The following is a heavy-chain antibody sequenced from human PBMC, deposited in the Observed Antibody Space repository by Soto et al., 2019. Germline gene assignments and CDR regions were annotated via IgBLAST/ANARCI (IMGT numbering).Heavy chain of an antibody. J-gene: IGHJ4*02. CDR2: IYHSGST. D-gene: IGHD3-10*01. CDR1: GGSISSGGYS. Sequence: KTSETLSLTXAVSGGSISSGGYSWSWIRQPPGKGLEWIGYIYHSGSTYYNPSLKSRVTISVDRSKNQFSLKLSSVTAADTAVYYCARALLWFGELLHFDYWGQGTLVTVSS. V-gene: IGHV4-30-2*01. CDR3: ARALLWFGELLHFDY.